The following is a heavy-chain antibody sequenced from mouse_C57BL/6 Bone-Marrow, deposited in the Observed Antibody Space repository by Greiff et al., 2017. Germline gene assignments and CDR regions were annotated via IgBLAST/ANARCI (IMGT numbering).Heavy chain of an antibody. CDR3: ARGGSQYYGSSDY. Sequence: VQLQQPGAELVRPGSSVKLSCKASGYTFTSYWMDWVKQRPGQGLEWIGNIYPSDSETHYNQKFKDKATLTVDKSSSTAYMQLSSLTSEDSAVYYCARGGSQYYGSSDYWGQGTTLTVSS. CDR2: IYPSDSET. V-gene: IGHV1-61*01. J-gene: IGHJ2*01. D-gene: IGHD1-1*01. CDR1: GYTFTSYW.